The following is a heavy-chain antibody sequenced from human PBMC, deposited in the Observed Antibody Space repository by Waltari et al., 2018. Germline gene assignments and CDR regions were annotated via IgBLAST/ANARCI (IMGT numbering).Heavy chain of an antibody. CDR3: ARDDCSGGSCTHNWFDP. D-gene: IGHD2-15*01. CDR2: IYTSGST. J-gene: IGHJ5*02. CDR1: GGSISSYY. Sequence: QVQLQESGPGLVKPSETLSLTCTVSGGSISSYYWSWIRQPAGKGLEWIWRIYTSGSTNYNPSLKSRVTMSVDTSKNQFSLKLSSVTAADTAVYYCARDDCSGGSCTHNWFDPWGQGTLVTVSS. V-gene: IGHV4-4*07.